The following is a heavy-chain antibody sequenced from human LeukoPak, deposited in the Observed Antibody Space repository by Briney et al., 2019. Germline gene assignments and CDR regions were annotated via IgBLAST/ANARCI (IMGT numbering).Heavy chain of an antibody. CDR1: GFTVSSNY. Sequence: PGGSLRLSCAASGFTVSSNYMSWVRQAPGKGLEWVSVIYSGGSTDYADSVKGRFTISRDTSNNTLYLQMNSLRVEDTAVYYCARSSHYDILTGYSEEDAFDIWGQGTVVTVSS. CDR2: IYSGGST. V-gene: IGHV3-53*01. CDR3: ARSSHYDILTGYSEEDAFDI. D-gene: IGHD3-9*01. J-gene: IGHJ3*02.